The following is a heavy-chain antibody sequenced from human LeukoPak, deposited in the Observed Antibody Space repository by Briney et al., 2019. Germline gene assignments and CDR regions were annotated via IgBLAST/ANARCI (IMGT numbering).Heavy chain of an antibody. J-gene: IGHJ4*02. V-gene: IGHV3-9*01. D-gene: IGHD3-10*01. CDR1: GFTFDDYA. CDR2: ISWNSGSI. CDR3: AKEKRFGELLYYFDY. Sequence: GRSLRLSCAASGFTFDDYAMHWVRQAPGKGLEWVSGISWNSGSIGYADSVKGRFTISRDSAKNSLYLQMNSLRAEDTALYYCAKEKRFGELLYYFDYWGQGTLVTVSS.